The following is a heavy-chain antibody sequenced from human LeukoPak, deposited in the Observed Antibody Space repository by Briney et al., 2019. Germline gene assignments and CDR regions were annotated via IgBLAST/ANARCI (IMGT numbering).Heavy chain of an antibody. J-gene: IGHJ3*02. CDR3: AKKISPWLVSDAFDI. CDR1: GFTFSSYS. Sequence: GGSLRLSCAASGFTFSSYSMNWVRQAPGKGLEWVSSISGSSSHIYYADSVKGRFTISRDNSKNTLYLQMNSLRAEDTAVYYCAKKISPWLVSDAFDIWGQGTMVTVSS. CDR2: ISGSSSHI. V-gene: IGHV3-21*04. D-gene: IGHD6-19*01.